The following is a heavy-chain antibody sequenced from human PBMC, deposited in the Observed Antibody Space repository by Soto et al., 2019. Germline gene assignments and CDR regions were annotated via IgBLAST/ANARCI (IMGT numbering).Heavy chain of an antibody. CDR3: ARIIVGSGYAYYFDY. D-gene: IGHD5-12*01. Sequence: QVTLKESGPVLVKPTETLTLTCTVSGFSLSSSTMGVSWIRQPPGKALEWLAHIFSNDEKSYSTSLKSRLTISKDTSNSQVVLTMTNMDPVDTATYYCARIIVGSGYAYYFDYWGQGTLVTVSS. CDR1: GFSLSSSTMG. CDR2: IFSNDEK. V-gene: IGHV2-26*01. J-gene: IGHJ4*02.